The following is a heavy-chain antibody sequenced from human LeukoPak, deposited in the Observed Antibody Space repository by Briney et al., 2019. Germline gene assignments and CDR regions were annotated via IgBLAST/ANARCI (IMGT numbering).Heavy chain of an antibody. CDR3: ARGYSYGADRDY. Sequence: ASVKVSCKASGYTFTTYYVHWVRQAPGQGLEWMGIINPSGGSASYAQKFQGRVTMTRDMSTSTVYMELSSLRSEDTAVYYCARGYSYGADRDYWGQGTLVTVSS. CDR1: GYTFTTYY. V-gene: IGHV1-46*01. D-gene: IGHD5-18*01. J-gene: IGHJ4*02. CDR2: INPSGGSA.